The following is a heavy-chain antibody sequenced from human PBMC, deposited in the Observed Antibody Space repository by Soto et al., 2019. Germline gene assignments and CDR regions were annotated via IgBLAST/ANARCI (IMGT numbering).Heavy chain of an antibody. J-gene: IGHJ3*02. CDR2: ISGSGGST. V-gene: IGHV3-23*01. D-gene: IGHD3-9*01. CDR1: GFTFSGYA. Sequence: PGGSLRLSCAASGFTFSGYAMSWVRQAPGKGLEWVSAISGSGGSTYYADSVKGRFTISRDNSKNTLYLQMNSLRAEDTAVYYCAPSLHVLRYFDWLSSAFDIWGQGTMVTVSS. CDR3: APSLHVLRYFDWLSSAFDI.